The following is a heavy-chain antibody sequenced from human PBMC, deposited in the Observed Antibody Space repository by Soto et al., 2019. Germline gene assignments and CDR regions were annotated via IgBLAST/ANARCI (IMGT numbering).Heavy chain of an antibody. CDR3: ARHLGYDSSDHYVDAFDI. J-gene: IGHJ3*02. CDR2: IYDSGST. V-gene: IGHV4-31*03. CDR1: GGSIISAGYF. D-gene: IGHD3-22*01. Sequence: SETLSLTCSVSGGSIISAGYFWSWIRQHPEKGLEWVGYIYDSGSTYYNPSLESRITISLDTSKNQFSLKLNSVTAADTAIYYCARHLGYDSSDHYVDAFDIWGQGTMVTVSS.